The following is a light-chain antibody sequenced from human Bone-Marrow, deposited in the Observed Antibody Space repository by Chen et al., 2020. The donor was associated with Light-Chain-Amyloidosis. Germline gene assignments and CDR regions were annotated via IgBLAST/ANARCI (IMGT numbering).Light chain of an antibody. Sequence: EIVMTQSPPTLSVSPGERATLSCRASQSVSSNLARYQQKPGQAPRLLVYGASTRATGIPARFSGSGSGTEFTLTISSLQSEDFAVYYCQQYNNWPPLTFGGGTKVEIK. CDR2: GAS. V-gene: IGKV3-15*01. CDR1: QSVSSN. CDR3: QQYNNWPPLT. J-gene: IGKJ4*01.